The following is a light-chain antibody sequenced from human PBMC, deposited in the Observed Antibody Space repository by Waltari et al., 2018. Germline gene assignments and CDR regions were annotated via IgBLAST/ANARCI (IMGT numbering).Light chain of an antibody. J-gene: IGKJ2*01. CDR1: QSLTKRY. CDR3: QQYGSSIMYT. V-gene: IGKV3-20*01. CDR2: GAS. Sequence: VLTQSPGSLSLSPGASATLSCRASQSLTKRYLAWYQQKLGQAPRLLIYGASSRAAGIPDRFSGSGSGTDFTLTISRLEPEDFAVYYCQQYGSSIMYTFGQGTKLEIK.